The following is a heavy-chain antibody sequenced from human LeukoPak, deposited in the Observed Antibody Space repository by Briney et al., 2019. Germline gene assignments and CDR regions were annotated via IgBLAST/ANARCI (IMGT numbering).Heavy chain of an antibody. Sequence: GGSLRVSCVASGFTFSSYWMSWVRQAPGKGLEWVANIDEHGSEEYYVDAAKGRFTIYRDNAKNSLYLQMNSLRVEDTAVYYCARADRPGAVDYWGQGTLVTVSS. CDR2: IDEHGSEE. J-gene: IGHJ4*02. CDR1: GFTFSSYW. D-gene: IGHD1-14*01. CDR3: ARADRPGAVDY. V-gene: IGHV3-7*01.